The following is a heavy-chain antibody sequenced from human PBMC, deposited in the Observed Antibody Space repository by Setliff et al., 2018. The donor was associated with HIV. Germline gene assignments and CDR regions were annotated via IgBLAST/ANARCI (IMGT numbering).Heavy chain of an antibody. Sequence: PSETLSLTCTVSGGSISPYYWSWIRQPPGKGLEWIGYIYYSGSTNYNPSLKSRVTISVDTSKNQFSLKLSSVTAADTAVYYCASRVYYYDSNNFLREEGFDPWGQGTLVTVSS. V-gene: IGHV4-59*01. CDR2: IYYSGST. J-gene: IGHJ5*02. CDR3: ASRVYYYDSNNFLREEGFDP. CDR1: GGSISPYY. D-gene: IGHD3-22*01.